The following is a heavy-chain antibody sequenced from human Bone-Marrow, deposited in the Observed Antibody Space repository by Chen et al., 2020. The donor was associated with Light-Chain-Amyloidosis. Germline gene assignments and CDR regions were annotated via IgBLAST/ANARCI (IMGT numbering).Heavy chain of an antibody. Sequence: QLQLQESGPGLVKPSETLSLTCTVSGGSISSSSYYWGWIRQPPGKGLEWIGSIYYSGSTYYNPSLKSRVTISVDTSKNQFSLRMISVTAADTAVYYCARYEPHFSDSIISGYTAWGQGTSVTVSS. D-gene: IGHD5-12*01. J-gene: IGHJ5*02. V-gene: IGHV4-39*07. CDR3: ARYEPHFSDSIISGYTA. CDR1: GGSISSSSYY. CDR2: IYYSGST.